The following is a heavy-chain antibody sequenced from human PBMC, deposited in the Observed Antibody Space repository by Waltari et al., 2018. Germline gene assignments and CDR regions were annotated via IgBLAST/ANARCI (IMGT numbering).Heavy chain of an antibody. D-gene: IGHD6-19*01. CDR1: GFTFSSYS. CDR3: ARQNEIAVAGKGDAFDI. J-gene: IGHJ3*02. CDR2: ISSSSSYI. Sequence: EVQLVESGGGLVKPGGSLRLSCAASGFTFSSYSMNWVRQAPGKGLEWVSSISSSSSYIYYADSVKGRFTISRDNAKNSLYLQMNSLRAEDTAVYYCARQNEIAVAGKGDAFDIWGQGTMVTVSS. V-gene: IGHV3-21*04.